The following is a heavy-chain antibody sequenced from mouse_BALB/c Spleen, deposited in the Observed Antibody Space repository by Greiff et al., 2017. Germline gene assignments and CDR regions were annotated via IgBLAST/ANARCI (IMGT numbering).Heavy chain of an antibody. CDR3: ARERYDAWVAY. Sequence: VQLKQSGAELVKPGASVKLSCTASGFNIKDTYMHWVKQRPEQGLEWIGRIDPANGNTKYDPKFQGKATITADTSSNTAYLQLSSLTSEDTAVYYCARERYDAWVAYWGQGTLVTVSA. D-gene: IGHD2-14*01. J-gene: IGHJ3*01. V-gene: IGHV14-3*02. CDR2: IDPANGNT. CDR1: GFNIKDTY.